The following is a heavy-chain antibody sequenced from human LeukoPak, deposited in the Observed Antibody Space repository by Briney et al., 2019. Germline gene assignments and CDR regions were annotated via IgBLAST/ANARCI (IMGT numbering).Heavy chain of an antibody. D-gene: IGHD5-24*01. J-gene: IGHJ4*02. CDR3: ATNRVGSSFDY. Sequence: GASLKVSCKASGYSFVGHFMHSVRQAPGQGLEWMGRIDINSGGTTFAHHFQGRVTLTRDTYISTGYMELSGLTSDDTAVYYCATNRVGSSFDYWGQGTLVSVSS. CDR2: IDINSGGT. V-gene: IGHV1-2*02. CDR1: GYSFVGHF.